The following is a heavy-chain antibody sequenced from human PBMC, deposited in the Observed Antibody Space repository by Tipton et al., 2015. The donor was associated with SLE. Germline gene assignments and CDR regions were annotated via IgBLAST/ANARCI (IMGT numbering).Heavy chain of an antibody. D-gene: IGHD5-12*01. CDR3: ARDEGDSGYAQLNY. V-gene: IGHV4-34*01. CDR1: GGSFSGYY. CDR2: INHSGST. J-gene: IGHJ4*02. Sequence: TLSLTCAVYGGSFSGYYWSWIRQPPGKGLEWIGEINHSGSTNYNPSLKSRVTISVDTSKNQFSLKLSSVTAADTAVYYCARDEGDSGYAQLNYWGQGTLVTVSS.